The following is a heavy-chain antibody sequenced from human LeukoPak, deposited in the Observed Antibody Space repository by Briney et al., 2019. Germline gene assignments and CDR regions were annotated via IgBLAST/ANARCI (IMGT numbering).Heavy chain of an antibody. Sequence: GGSLRLSCAASGFTVSAKYMSWVRQAPGKVLEWVSAITGGGDSIYYADSVKGRFTISRDNSKNTLYLQMNTLRAEDRAVYYCAKENPVGGTNYFDYWGQGTLVTVAS. D-gene: IGHD1-26*01. CDR1: GFTVSAKY. CDR2: ITGGGDSI. CDR3: AKENPVGGTNYFDY. J-gene: IGHJ4*02. V-gene: IGHV3-23*01.